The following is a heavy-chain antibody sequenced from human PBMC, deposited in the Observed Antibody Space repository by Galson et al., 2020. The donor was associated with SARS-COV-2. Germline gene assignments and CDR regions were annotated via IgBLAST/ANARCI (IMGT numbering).Heavy chain of an antibody. J-gene: IGHJ4*02. Sequence: GESLKISCAASGFTFSSYGMHWVRQAPGKGLEWVAVIWYDGSNKYYADSVKGRFTISRDNSKNTLYLQMNSLRAEDTAVYYCAKDLAVGYNFKSIGPGETTPSWGQGTLVTVSS. V-gene: IGHV3-33*06. CDR2: IWYDGSNK. CDR1: GFTFSSYG. CDR3: AKDLAVGYNFKSIGPGETTPS. D-gene: IGHD5-12*01.